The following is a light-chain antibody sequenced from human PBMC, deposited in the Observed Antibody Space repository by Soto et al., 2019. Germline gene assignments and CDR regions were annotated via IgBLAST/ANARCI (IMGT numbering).Light chain of an antibody. V-gene: IGKV3-15*01. CDR1: QSVSGQ. Sequence: EIVMTQSPAPLSVFPGDRATLSCRASQSVSGQVAWYQQRPGQAPRLLFYDASTRATGLPASFSGSASGTEFILTISGLESEDFAIYYCQQYKDWTWTRGQGTKVDIK. J-gene: IGKJ1*01. CDR3: QQYKDWTWT. CDR2: DAS.